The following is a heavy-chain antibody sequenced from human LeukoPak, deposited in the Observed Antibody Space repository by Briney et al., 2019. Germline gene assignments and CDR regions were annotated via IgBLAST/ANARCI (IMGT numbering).Heavy chain of an antibody. J-gene: IGHJ4*02. D-gene: IGHD2-2*01. CDR3: ATSRTSGIVVQPLRSSDGFDY. CDR1: GYTFTGYY. V-gene: IGHV1-2*02. Sequence: ASVKVSCKASGYTFTGYYMHWVRQAPGQGLEWMGWINPNSGGTNYAQKFQGRVTMTRDTSINTAYMELSRLTSDDTAVYYCATSRTSGIVVQPLRSSDGFDYWGQGTLVTVSS. CDR2: INPNSGGT.